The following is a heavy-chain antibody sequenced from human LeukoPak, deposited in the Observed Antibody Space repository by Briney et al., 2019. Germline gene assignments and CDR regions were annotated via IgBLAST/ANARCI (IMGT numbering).Heavy chain of an antibody. CDR1: GYTFTGYY. Sequence: GASVRVSCKASGYTFTGYYLHWVRQAPGQGLEWMGWMNPNSGNTGYAQKFQGRVTMTTNTSISTAYMELSSLRSEDTAVYYCARVIAFGGYGMDVWGQGTTVTVSS. D-gene: IGHD2-21*01. CDR3: ARVIAFGGYGMDV. CDR2: MNPNSGNT. J-gene: IGHJ6*02. V-gene: IGHV1-8*02.